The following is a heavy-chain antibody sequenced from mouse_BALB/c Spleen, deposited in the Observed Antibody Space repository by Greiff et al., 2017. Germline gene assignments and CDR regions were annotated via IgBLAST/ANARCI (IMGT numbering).Heavy chain of an antibody. J-gene: IGHJ3*01. CDR1: GYTFTSYW. CDR2: IYPSGSYT. CDR3: TRGGIYDGYFSWYAY. Sequence: QVQLQQPGAELVRPGASVKLSCKASGYTFTSYWINWVKQRPGQGLEWIGNIYPSGSYTNYNQKFKDKATLTVDKSSSTAYMQLSSPTSEDSAVYYCTRGGIYDGYFSWYAYWGQGTLVTVSA. V-gene: IGHV1-69*02. D-gene: IGHD2-3*01.